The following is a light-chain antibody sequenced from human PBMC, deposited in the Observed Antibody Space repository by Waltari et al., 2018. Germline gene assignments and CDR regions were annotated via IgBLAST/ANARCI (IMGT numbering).Light chain of an antibody. V-gene: IGLV2-23*01. CDR3: CSFVCSVL. CDR1: SSDVINYNF. CDR2: EGS. Sequence: SALTQPASLSGSPGQSITISCTGTSSDVINYNFLSWYQHHPAEAPKTNIYEGSKRSSGVSTRFTGSKSGYTASLPIPDVHAEAEADYYCCSFVCSVLFGGGTKLTVL. J-gene: IGLJ3*02.